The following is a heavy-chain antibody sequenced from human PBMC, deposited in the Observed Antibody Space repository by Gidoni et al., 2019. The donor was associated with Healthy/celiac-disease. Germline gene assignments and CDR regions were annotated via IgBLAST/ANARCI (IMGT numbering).Heavy chain of an antibody. J-gene: IGHJ3*02. CDR3: ARVSSSSWYIRDAFDI. V-gene: IGHV1-46*01. Sequence: QVPLVQSGAEVKKPGASVKVSCKASGYTFTSYYMHWVRQAPGQGLEWMGIINPSGGSTSYAQKFQGRVTMTRDTSTSTVYMELSSLRSEDTAVYYCARVSSSSWYIRDAFDIWGQGTMVTVSS. CDR1: GYTFTSYY. D-gene: IGHD6-13*01. CDR2: INPSGGST.